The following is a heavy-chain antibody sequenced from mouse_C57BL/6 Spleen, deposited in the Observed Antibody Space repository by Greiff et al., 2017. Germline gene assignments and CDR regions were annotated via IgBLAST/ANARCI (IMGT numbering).Heavy chain of an antibody. V-gene: IGHV1-55*01. D-gene: IGHD1-1*01. Sequence: QVQLQQPGAELVKPGASVKMSCKASGYTFPSYWITWVKQRPGQGLEWIGDIYPGSGSTNYNEKFQSKATLTVDPSSSTAYVQLSSLTSEDSAVYYCATYYYGSSSFAYWGQGTLVTVSA. CDR2: IYPGSGST. J-gene: IGHJ3*01. CDR3: ATYYYGSSSFAY. CDR1: GYTFPSYW.